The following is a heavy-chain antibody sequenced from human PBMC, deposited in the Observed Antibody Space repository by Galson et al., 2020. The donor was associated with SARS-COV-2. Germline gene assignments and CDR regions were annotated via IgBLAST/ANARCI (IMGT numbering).Heavy chain of an antibody. CDR1: GYSFASYW. J-gene: IGHJ4*02. Sequence: GESLKISCKGSGYSFASYWIAWVRQMPGKGLEWMGIIYPLDSDTKYSTSFQGQVTISADKSISTAYLQWSTLKASDTAIYYCARQSYERGVSFDYWGQGTLATVSA. V-gene: IGHV5-51*01. CDR2: IYPLDSDT. D-gene: IGHD2-21*01. CDR3: ARQSYERGVSFDY.